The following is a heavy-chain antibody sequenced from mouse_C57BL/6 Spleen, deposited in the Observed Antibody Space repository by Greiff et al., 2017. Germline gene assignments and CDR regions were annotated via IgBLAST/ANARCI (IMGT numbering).Heavy chain of an antibody. CDR2: IYPSDSET. CDR3: SRLGGVYFDY. J-gene: IGHJ2*01. Sequence: QVQLQQPGAELVRPGSSVKLSCKASGYTFTSYWMDWVKQRPGQGLEWIGNIYPSDSETHYNQKFKDKATLTVDKSSSTAFMQLSSLTSEDSAVYYCSRLGGVYFDYWGQGTTLTVSS. D-gene: IGHD4-1*01. CDR1: GYTFTSYW. V-gene: IGHV1-61*01.